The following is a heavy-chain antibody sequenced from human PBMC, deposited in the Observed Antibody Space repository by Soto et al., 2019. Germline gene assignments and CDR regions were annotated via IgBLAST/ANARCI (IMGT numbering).Heavy chain of an antibody. J-gene: IGHJ4*02. Sequence: GSLRLSCAASGFTFTRYSMNWVRQAPGKGLEWVSSISSTTNYIYYGDSMKGRFTISRDNAKNSLYLEMNSLRAEDTAVYYCARESEDLTSNFDYWRQGTLLTVSS. V-gene: IGHV3-21*06. CDR3: ARESEDLTSNFDY. CDR2: ISSTTNYI. CDR1: GFTFTRYS.